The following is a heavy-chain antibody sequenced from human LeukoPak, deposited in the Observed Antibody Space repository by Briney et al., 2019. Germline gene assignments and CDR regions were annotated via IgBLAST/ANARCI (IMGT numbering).Heavy chain of an antibody. V-gene: IGHV1-18*04. D-gene: IGHD4-23*01. CDR1: GYTFSNYG. CDR2: ISANNGNT. J-gene: IGHJ4*02. CDR3: ARQGYSGHSQGAADY. Sequence: ASVKVSCKASGYTFSNYGITWVRQAPGQGLEWMGWISANNGNTNYAQKFQGRVTMTTDTSTSTAHMELRSLRSDDTAVYYCARQGYSGHSQGAADYWGQGTLVTVSS.